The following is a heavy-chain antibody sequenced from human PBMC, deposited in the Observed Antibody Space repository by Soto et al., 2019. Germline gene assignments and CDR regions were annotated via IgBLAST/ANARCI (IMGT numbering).Heavy chain of an antibody. CDR2: ISAYNGNT. V-gene: IGHV1-18*01. CDR3: ARGRWHWLDPYYFDY. D-gene: IGHD6-19*01. CDR1: GYTFTSYG. J-gene: IGHJ4*02. Sequence: ASVKVSCKASGYTFTSYGISWVRQAPGQGLEWMGWISAYNGNTNYAQKLQGRVTMTTDTSTSTAYMELRSLRSDDTAVYYCARGRWHWLDPYYFDYWGQGTLVTVSS.